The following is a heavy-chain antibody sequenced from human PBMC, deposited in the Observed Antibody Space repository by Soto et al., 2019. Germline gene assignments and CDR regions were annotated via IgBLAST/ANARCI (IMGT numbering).Heavy chain of an antibody. CDR3: ATGVVVPAAMRLNWFDP. CDR1: GGSISGYY. Sequence: SDTLSLTCTVSGGSISGYYWSWLRQPPGKGLEWIGYIYSIGSTNYNPSLKSRVTISVDTSKNQFSLKMSSVTAADTAVYYCATGVVVPAAMRLNWFDPWGQGTLVTVSS. V-gene: IGHV4-59*12. J-gene: IGHJ5*02. CDR2: IYSIGST. D-gene: IGHD2-2*01.